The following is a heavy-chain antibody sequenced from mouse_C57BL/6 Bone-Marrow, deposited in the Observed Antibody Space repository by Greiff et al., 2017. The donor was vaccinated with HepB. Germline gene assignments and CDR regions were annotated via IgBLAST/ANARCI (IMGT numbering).Heavy chain of an antibody. V-gene: IGHV14-4*01. D-gene: IGHD2-2*01. CDR2: IDPENGDT. J-gene: IGHJ4*01. CDR1: GFNIKDDY. CDR3: TTSLLWLRRDAMDY. Sequence: EVQLQQSGAELVRPGASVKLSCTASGFNIKDDYMHWVKQRPEQGLEWIGWIDPENGDTEYASKFPGKATITADTSSNTAYLQLSSLTSEDTAVYYCTTSLLWLRRDAMDYWGQGTSVTVAS.